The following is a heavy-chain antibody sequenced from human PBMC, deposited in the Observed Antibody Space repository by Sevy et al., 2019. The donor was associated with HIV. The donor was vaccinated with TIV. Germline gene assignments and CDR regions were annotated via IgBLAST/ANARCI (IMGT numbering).Heavy chain of an antibody. Sequence: GRSLRLSCAASGFTFSSYEMNWVRQAPGKGLEWVSYISNSGTTISYSDSVRGRFTISRDNARNSLYLQMNSLRGEDTAVYYCARDLPPSATTVAHFDHWGQGTLVTVSS. D-gene: IGHD4-17*01. V-gene: IGHV3-48*03. CDR2: ISNSGTTI. CDR1: GFTFSSYE. J-gene: IGHJ4*02. CDR3: ARDLPPSATTVAHFDH.